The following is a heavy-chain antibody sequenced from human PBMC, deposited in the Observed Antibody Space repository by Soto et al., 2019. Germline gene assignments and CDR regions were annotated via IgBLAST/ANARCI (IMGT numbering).Heavy chain of an antibody. CDR3: ARDPSGGGGSDGMDV. D-gene: IGHD3-16*01. CDR2: IYTSGST. CDR1: GGSISSYY. Sequence: SETLSLTCTVSGGSISSYYWSWIRQPAGKGLEWIGRIYTSGSTNYNPSLKSRVTMSVDTSKNQSSLKLSSVTAADTAAYYCARDPSGGGGSDGMDVWGQGTTVTVSS. J-gene: IGHJ6*02. V-gene: IGHV4-4*07.